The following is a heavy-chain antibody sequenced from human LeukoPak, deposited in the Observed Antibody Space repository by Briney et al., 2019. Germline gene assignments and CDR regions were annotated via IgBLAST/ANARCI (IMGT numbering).Heavy chain of an antibody. J-gene: IGHJ4*02. D-gene: IGHD1-1*01. V-gene: IGHV4-59*01. CDR1: GGSISSFF. Sequence: PSETLSLTCTVSGGSISSFFCSWIRQPPGKGLDWLGCIDYRGSTQYNPSLKSRVTISVDTSKHQFSLKLSSVTAADTAVYYCARDLELERNRWNYFESWGQGTLVTVSS. CDR3: ARDLELERNRWNYFES. CDR2: IDYRGST.